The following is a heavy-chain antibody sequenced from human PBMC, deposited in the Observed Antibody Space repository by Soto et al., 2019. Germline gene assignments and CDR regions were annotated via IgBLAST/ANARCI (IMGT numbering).Heavy chain of an antibody. CDR2: INHSGST. D-gene: IGHD6-19*01. CDR3: TRGSGWYYY. CDR1: GGSFSGYY. J-gene: IGHJ4*02. Sequence: SETLSLTCAVYGGSFSGYYWTWIRQPPGTGLEWIGEINHSGSTNYNPSLKSRVTISVDTSKNQVSLKLSSVTAADTAVYYCTRGSGWYYYWGQGTLVTVSS. V-gene: IGHV4-34*01.